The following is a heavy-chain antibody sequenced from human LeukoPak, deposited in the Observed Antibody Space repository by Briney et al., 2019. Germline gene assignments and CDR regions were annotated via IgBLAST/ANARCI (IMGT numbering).Heavy chain of an antibody. D-gene: IGHD3-22*01. J-gene: IGHJ4*02. CDR1: GFTFSSYG. Sequence: GGSLRLSCVASGFTFSSYGMHWVRQAPGKGLEWVAVISYDGSNKYYADSVKGRFTISRDNSKNTLYLQMNSLRAEDTAVYYCAKVGYYDSSGYSDYWGQGTLVTVSS. CDR2: ISYDGSNK. V-gene: IGHV3-30*18. CDR3: AKVGYYDSSGYSDY.